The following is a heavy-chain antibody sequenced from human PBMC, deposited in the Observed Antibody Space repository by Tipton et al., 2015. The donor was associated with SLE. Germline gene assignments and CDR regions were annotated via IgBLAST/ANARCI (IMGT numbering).Heavy chain of an antibody. V-gene: IGHV4-34*01. CDR2: INHSGST. D-gene: IGHD2-21*01. J-gene: IGHJ6*02. CDR1: GGSFSGYS. CDR3: AGGDCGGDCYTDYYGMDV. Sequence: TLSLTCAVYGGSFSGYSWSWIRQPPGTGLEWIGEINHSGSTNYNPSLKSRVTISVDTSKNQFSLKLSSVTAADTAVYYCAGGDCGGDCYTDYYGMDVWGQGTTVTVSS.